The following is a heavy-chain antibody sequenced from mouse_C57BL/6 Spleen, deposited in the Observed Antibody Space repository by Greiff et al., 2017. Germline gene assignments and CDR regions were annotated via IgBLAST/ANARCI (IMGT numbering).Heavy chain of an antibody. CDR1: GFTFTDYY. CDR3: ARLGGSSVYYFDY. J-gene: IGHJ2*01. D-gene: IGHD1-1*01. V-gene: IGHV7-3*01. CDR2: IRNKANGYTT. Sequence: EVHLVESGGGLVQPGGSLSLSCAASGFTFTDYYMSWVRQPPGKALEWLGFIRNKANGYTTEYSASVKGRFTISRDNSQSILYLQMNALRAEDSATYYCARLGGSSVYYFDYWGQGTTLTVSS.